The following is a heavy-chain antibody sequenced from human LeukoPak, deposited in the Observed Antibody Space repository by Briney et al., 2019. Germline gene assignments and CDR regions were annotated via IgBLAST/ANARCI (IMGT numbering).Heavy chain of an antibody. CDR2: ISAYNGNT. CDR1: GYTFTGYY. V-gene: IGHV1-18*04. J-gene: IGHJ5*02. Sequence: GASVKVSCKASGYTFTGYYMHWVRQAPGQGLEWMGWISAYNGNTNYAQKLQGRVTMTTDTSTSTAYMELRSLRSDDTAVYYCAGTTARYNWFDPWGQGTLVTVSS. D-gene: IGHD1-1*01. CDR3: AGTTARYNWFDP.